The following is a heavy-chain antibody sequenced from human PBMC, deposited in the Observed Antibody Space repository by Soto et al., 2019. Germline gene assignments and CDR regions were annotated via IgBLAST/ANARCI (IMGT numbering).Heavy chain of an antibody. CDR3: ARATRYFGSFDS. CDR1: GFSVTSNY. J-gene: IGHJ4*02. V-gene: IGHV3-53*01. CDR2: LYTGGST. D-gene: IGHD2-2*01. Sequence: EVQLVESGGGLIQPGGSLRLSCVASGFSVTSNYMTWVRQAPGKGLEWVSILYTGGSTYYSDSVKGRSTISRGTPKNTVFLQLNSLRAEDTAIYYCARATRYFGSFDSWGQGTLVSVAS.